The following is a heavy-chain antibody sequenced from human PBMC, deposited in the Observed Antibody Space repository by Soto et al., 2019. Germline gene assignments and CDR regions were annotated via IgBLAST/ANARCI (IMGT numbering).Heavy chain of an antibody. V-gene: IGHV3-64D*06. CDR3: VKGEYYYDSSGYYPFDY. CDR2: ISTNGGST. CDR1: GFTFSSYA. J-gene: IGHJ4*02. Sequence: GGSLRLSCSASGFTFSSYAMHWVRQAPGKGLDFVSFISTNGGSTHYADSVKGRFTISRDNSKNTQYFQMSSLRADDTAVFYCVKGEYYYDSSGYYPFDYWGQGTLVTVSS. D-gene: IGHD3-22*01.